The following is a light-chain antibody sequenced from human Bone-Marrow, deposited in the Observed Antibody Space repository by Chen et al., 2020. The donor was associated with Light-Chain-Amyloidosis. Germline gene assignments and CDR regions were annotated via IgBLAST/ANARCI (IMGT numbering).Light chain of an antibody. J-gene: IGLJ3*02. CDR2: EDE. CDR3: QSYQGSSQGV. Sequence: NFMLTQPHSVSESPGKTVIISCTRSSRSIATNYVQWYQQRPGSSPTTVIYEDEQRPSGVPDRFSGSIDRSSNSASLTISGLKTEDEADYYCQSYQGSSQGVFGGGTKLTVL. V-gene: IGLV6-57*01. CDR1: SRSIATNY.